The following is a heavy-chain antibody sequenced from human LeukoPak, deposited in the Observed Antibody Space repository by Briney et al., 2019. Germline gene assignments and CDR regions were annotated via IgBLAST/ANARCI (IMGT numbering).Heavy chain of an antibody. J-gene: IGHJ4*02. V-gene: IGHV5-51*01. CDR1: GYSFTNYW. CDR3: ARQKPGSSDEGFFNS. CDR2: IYPGDSDT. D-gene: IGHD6-25*01. Sequence: GESLKISCKGSGYSFTNYWIGWVRQMPGKGLEWMGIIYPGDSDTRYSPSFQGQVTISADKSISTAYLQWSSLKASDTAMYYCARQKPGSSDEGFFNSWGRGPLVPAPS.